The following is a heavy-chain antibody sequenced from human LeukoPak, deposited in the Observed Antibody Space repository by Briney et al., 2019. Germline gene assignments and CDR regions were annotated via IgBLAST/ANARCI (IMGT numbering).Heavy chain of an antibody. Sequence: SETLSLTCTVSGGSISSGSYYWSWIRQPAGKGLEWIGRIYTSGSTNYNPSLKSRVTISVDTSKNQFSLKLSSVTAADTAVYYCAREYYDILTGYYRGNKRNWFGPWGQGTLVTVSS. CDR2: IYTSGST. D-gene: IGHD3-9*01. J-gene: IGHJ5*02. CDR1: GGSISSGSYY. CDR3: AREYYDILTGYYRGNKRNWFGP. V-gene: IGHV4-61*02.